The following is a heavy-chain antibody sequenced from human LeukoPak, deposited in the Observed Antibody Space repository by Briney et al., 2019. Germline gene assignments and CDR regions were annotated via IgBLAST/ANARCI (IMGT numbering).Heavy chain of an antibody. J-gene: IGHJ4*02. D-gene: IGHD6-13*01. V-gene: IGHV1-46*01. CDR2: INPSGGST. CDR1: GYSFTNFY. CDR3: ARDHEVQQQLANYFDY. Sequence: GASVKVSCKASGYSFTNFYMHWVRQAPGQGLEWVGIINPSGGSTTYAQKFQGRVTMTRDTSTSTVYKELSNLIFEDTAVYYCARDHEVQQQLANYFDYWGQGTLVTVSS.